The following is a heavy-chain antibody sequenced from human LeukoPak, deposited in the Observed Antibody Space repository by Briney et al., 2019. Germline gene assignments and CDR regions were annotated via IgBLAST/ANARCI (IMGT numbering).Heavy chain of an antibody. J-gene: IGHJ4*02. CDR2: IYYSGST. CDR3: ARGVDYYGV. V-gene: IGHV4-59*12. D-gene: IGHD3-10*01. Sequence: KASETLSLTCTVSGGSISSYYWSWIRQPPGKGLEWIGYIYYSGSTNYNPSLKSRVTISVDTSKKQFSLKLSSVTAADTAVYYCARGVDYYGVWGQGTLVTVSS. CDR1: GGSISSYY.